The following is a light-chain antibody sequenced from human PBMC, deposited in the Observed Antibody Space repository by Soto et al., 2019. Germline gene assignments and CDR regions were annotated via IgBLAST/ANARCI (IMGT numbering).Light chain of an antibody. CDR2: VAS. CDR3: QQYNSDYT. Sequence: DIQMTQSPSTLSASVGDRVTITCRASQGISSYLAWYQQKPGKAPKLLIYVASTLQSGVPSRFSGSGSGTEFTLTISSLQPDDFATYYCQQYNSDYTFGQGTKLEIK. CDR1: QGISSY. J-gene: IGKJ2*01. V-gene: IGKV1-9*01.